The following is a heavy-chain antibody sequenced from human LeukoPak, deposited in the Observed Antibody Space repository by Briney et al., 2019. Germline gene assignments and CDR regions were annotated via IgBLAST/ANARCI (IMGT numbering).Heavy chain of an antibody. J-gene: IGHJ4*02. CDR2: IYHSGST. CDR3: ARRSSGWLGYYFDY. V-gene: IGHV4-39*01. CDR1: GGSISSSSYY. Sequence: SETLSLTCTVSGGSISSSSYYWGWIRQPPGKGLEWIGSIYHSGSTYYNPSLKSRVTISIDTSKNQFSLKLSSVTAADTAVYYCARRSSGWLGYYFDYWGQGTLVTVSS. D-gene: IGHD6-19*01.